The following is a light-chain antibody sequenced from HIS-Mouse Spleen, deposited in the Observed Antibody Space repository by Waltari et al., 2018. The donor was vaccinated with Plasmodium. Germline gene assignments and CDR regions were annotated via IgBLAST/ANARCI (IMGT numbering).Light chain of an antibody. J-gene: IGKJ1*01. CDR3: QQNYNTWT. V-gene: IGKV1-39*01. Sequence: DIQMTQSPSSLSASVGDQVTITCRASQSISSYLNWYQQKPGKAPKLLIYAASSLQSGVPSRFSGSGSGTDFTLTISSLQPEDFATYYCQQNYNTWTFGQGTKVEIK. CDR1: QSISSY. CDR2: AAS.